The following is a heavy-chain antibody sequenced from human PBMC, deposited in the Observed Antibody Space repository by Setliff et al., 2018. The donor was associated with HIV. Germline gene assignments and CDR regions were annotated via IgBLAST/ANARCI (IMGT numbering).Heavy chain of an antibody. CDR3: AKGGGGPSDRFDH. J-gene: IGHJ4*02. CDR2: IGGSGAVT. Sequence: PGESLKISCADPKLTFHGYAVSWVRQVPGKGLEWVSSIGGSGAVTYYAASVKGRFTISRDNLKHILYLQMDNLRAEDTAVYYCAKGGGGPSDRFDHWGQGTLVTVSS. V-gene: IGHV3-23*01. CDR1: KLTFHGYA. D-gene: IGHD1-26*01.